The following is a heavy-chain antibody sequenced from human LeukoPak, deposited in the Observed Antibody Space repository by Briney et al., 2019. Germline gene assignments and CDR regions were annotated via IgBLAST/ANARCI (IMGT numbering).Heavy chain of an antibody. Sequence: SQTLSLTCAISGDSVSSNSAAWNWIRQSPSRGLEWLGRTYYRSKWYNDYAVSVKSRITINPDTSKNQFSLQLNSVTPEDTAVYYCARARAVAGTSDYYYYHMDVWGKGTTVTVSS. J-gene: IGHJ6*03. CDR2: TYYRSKWYN. CDR1: GDSVSSNSAA. D-gene: IGHD6-19*01. V-gene: IGHV6-1*01. CDR3: ARARAVAGTSDYYYYHMDV.